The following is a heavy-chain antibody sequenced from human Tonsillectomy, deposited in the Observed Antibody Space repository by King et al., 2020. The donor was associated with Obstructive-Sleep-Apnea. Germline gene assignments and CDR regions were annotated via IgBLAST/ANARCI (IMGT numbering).Heavy chain of an antibody. CDR2: INPGDPDT. J-gene: IGHJ3*01. V-gene: IGHV5-51*01. CDR3: ARPYTFDL. D-gene: IGHD1-1*01. CDR1: AYRFTSYW. Sequence: VQLVESGAEVKKPGESLKISCKGFAYRFTSYWIGWVRQMPGKGLEWMAIINPGDPDTRYSPSLQDQVTISVDRSIITAYLKWSSLRASDTAMYYCARPYTFDLWGQGTMVTVSS.